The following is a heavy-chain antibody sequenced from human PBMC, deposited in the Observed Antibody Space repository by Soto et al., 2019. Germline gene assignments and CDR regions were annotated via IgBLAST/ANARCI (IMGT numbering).Heavy chain of an antibody. D-gene: IGHD2-2*01. V-gene: IGHV3-7*01. CDR1: GFTCDRYW. J-gene: IGHJ4*02. CDR3: ASDLSDIIGEPLAQLDS. CDR2: IKLAGTEK. Sequence: EVQLVESGGGWVQPGGSLRLACAASGFTCDRYWLSWFRQAPGKGLEWVANIKLAGTEKYYVDSVKGRFTISRDNAKDSLYLQMSSLRPEDTGIYYCASDLSDIIGEPLAQLDSWGQGTLVTVSS.